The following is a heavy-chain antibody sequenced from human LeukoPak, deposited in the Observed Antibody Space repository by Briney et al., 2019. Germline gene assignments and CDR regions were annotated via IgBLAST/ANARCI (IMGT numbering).Heavy chain of an antibody. V-gene: IGHV1-2*02. D-gene: IGHD2-2*01. CDR1: GYTFTGFH. J-gene: IGHJ4*02. CDR2: INPNRGGT. Sequence: ASVKVCCKASGYTFTGFHMHWVRQAPGQGVEWMGWINPNRGGTNYAQKFQGRVTMTRDTSISTAYMELSRLTSDDTAVYYCARGYCTSTSCSPGNYWGQGTLVTVSS. CDR3: ARGYCTSTSCSPGNY.